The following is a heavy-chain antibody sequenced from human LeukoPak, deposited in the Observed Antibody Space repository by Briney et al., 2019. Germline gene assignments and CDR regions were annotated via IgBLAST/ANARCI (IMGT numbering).Heavy chain of an antibody. J-gene: IGHJ4*02. CDR3: AGEYDFWSGLSLYFDY. D-gene: IGHD3-3*01. V-gene: IGHV4-30-4*08. CDR1: GGSISSGDYY. CDR2: IYYSGST. Sequence: SETLSLTCTVSGGSISSGDYYWSWIRQPPGKGLEWIGYIYYSGSTYYNPSLKSRVTISVDTSKNQFSLKLSSVTAADTAVYYCAGEYDFWSGLSLYFDYWGQGTLVTVSS.